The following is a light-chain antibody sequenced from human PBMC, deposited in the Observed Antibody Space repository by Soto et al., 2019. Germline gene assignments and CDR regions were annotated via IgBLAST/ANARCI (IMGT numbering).Light chain of an antibody. CDR3: QQYSFLPRT. CDR1: QSISTW. Sequence: DIPMTQSPSTLSGSLLDRVAMXIPASQSISTWLAWYQQEPGKAPKLLIHKASSLQSGVPSRFSGSGSGTDFTLTISRLEPEDFAVYYCQQYSFLPRTFGQGTKVDIK. CDR2: KAS. J-gene: IGKJ1*01. V-gene: IGKV1-5*03.